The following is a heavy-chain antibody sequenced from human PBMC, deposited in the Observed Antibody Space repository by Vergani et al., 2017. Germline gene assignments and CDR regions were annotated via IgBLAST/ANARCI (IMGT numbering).Heavy chain of an antibody. CDR2: IDHTGRP. V-gene: IGHV4-34*01. CDR1: GGSFTSYH. D-gene: IGHD2-8*01. J-gene: IGHJ6*03. CDR3: ARVNTEANGHLYYYYYLDV. Sequence: QVQLQQWGGGLLKPSETLSLTCVVHGGSFTSYHWTWIRQSPGEGLEWVGDIDHTGRPEYNPSRKSRHTMSVDKSRNQYHLTLNSVTATDTAIYFCARVNTEANGHLYYYYYLDVWGQGTVVTVSS.